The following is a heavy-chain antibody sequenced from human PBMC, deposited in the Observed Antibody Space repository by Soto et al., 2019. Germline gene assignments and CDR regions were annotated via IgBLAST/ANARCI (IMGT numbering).Heavy chain of an antibody. V-gene: IGHV3-23*01. CDR3: ARIRGYWYGLDV. Sequence: EVQLLESGGGLVQPGGSLRLSCAGSGFTLSTYGMTLVRQAPGKGLEWVSAITGTGGNTYYVDSVKGRFTSSRDNSKNMLYLQMNSVRVEDTAVYYCARIRGYWYGLDVWGQGTTVTVSS. CDR1: GFTLSTYG. CDR2: ITGTGGNT. J-gene: IGHJ6*02.